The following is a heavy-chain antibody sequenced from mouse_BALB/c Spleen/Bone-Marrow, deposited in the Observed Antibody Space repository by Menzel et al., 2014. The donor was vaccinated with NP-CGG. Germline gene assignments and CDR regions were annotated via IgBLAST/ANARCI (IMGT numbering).Heavy chain of an antibody. V-gene: IGHV10-1*02. CDR1: GLTFNTYA. Sequence: EVKLMESGGGLVQPKGSLKLSCAASGLTFNTYAMNWVRQAPGKGLEWVARIRSKSNNYATYYADSVKDRFTISRDGSQSMLYLQMNNLKTEDTAMYYCVYGYAMDYWGQGTSVTVSS. D-gene: IGHD2-2*01. J-gene: IGHJ4*01. CDR2: IRSKSNNYAT. CDR3: VYGYAMDY.